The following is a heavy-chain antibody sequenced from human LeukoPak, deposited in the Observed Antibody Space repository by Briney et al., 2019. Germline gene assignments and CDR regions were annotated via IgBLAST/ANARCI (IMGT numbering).Heavy chain of an antibody. CDR3: ARQTYGTIPFDY. V-gene: IGHV4-34*01. D-gene: IGHD1-14*01. J-gene: IGHJ4*02. CDR1: GGSFSGYY. CDR2: INHSGST. Sequence: SETLSLTCAVYGGSFSGYYWGWIRQPPGKGLEWIGEINHSGSTNYNPSLKSRVTISVDTSKNQFSLKLSSVTAADTAVYYCARQTYGTIPFDYWGQGTLVTVSS.